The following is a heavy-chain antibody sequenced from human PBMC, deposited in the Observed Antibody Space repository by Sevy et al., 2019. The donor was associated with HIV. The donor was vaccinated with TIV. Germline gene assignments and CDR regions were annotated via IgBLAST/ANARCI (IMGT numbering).Heavy chain of an antibody. CDR1: GFTFSSYS. D-gene: IGHD3-10*01. CDR3: ARDRGYYGSGSSFDY. J-gene: IGHJ4*02. V-gene: IGHV3-21*01. Sequence: GGSLRLSCAASGFTFSSYSMNWVRQAPGKGLEWVSSISSSSSYIYYADSVKGRFTISRDNAKNSLYLQMNSLGAEDTAVYYCARDRGYYGSGSSFDYWGQGTLVTVSS. CDR2: ISSSSSYI.